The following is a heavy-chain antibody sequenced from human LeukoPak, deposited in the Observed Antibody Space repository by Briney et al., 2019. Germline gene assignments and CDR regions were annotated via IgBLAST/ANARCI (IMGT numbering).Heavy chain of an antibody. CDR1: GFTFSSYG. Sequence: GGSLRLSCAASGFTFSSYGMHWVRQAPGKGLEWVAVIWYDGSNKYYADSVKGRFTISRDNAKNSLYLQMNSLRAEDAAVYYCARVSPYSSSSADFWGQGTLVTVSS. CDR2: IWYDGSNK. D-gene: IGHD6-6*01. J-gene: IGHJ4*02. CDR3: ARVSPYSSSSADF. V-gene: IGHV3-33*01.